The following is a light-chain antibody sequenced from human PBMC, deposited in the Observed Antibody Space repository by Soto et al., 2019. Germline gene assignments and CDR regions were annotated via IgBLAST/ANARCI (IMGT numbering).Light chain of an antibody. CDR2: EVT. CDR1: TSDVDYNR. Sequence: QSALTQPASVTGSPGQSITIPCTGTTSDVDYNRVSWYQQYPGTAPKLMINEVTNRPSGVSDRFSGSRSGNTASLTISGLQPEDEADYYCSSYTIRRSWVFGGGTKLTVL. V-gene: IGLV2-14*01. J-gene: IGLJ3*02. CDR3: SSYTIRRSWV.